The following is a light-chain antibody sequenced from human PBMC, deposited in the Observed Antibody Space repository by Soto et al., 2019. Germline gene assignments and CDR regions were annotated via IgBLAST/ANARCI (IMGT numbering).Light chain of an antibody. V-gene: IGLV2-23*01. Sequence: QSALTQPASVSGSPGQSITISCTGTSSDVGSYNLVSWYQQHPGKAPKLMIYEGSKRPSGVSNRFSGSKSGNTASLTISGLQAEDEADYYCCSYAGISMVVVFGGGTQLTVL. CDR3: CSYAGISMVVV. CDR1: SSDVGSYNL. J-gene: IGLJ2*01. CDR2: EGS.